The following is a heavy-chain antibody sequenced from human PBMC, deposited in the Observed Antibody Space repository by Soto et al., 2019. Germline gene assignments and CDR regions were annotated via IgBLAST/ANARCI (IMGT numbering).Heavy chain of an antibody. V-gene: IGHV4-34*01. CDR3: ASSTFLRSGDLSHGLDV. CDR2: VNHGGNS. D-gene: IGHD4-17*01. J-gene: IGHJ6*04. Sequence: QVQLQQWGAGLLKPSETLSLTCAVHGGSFSGYYWDWIRQPPGKGLEWIGEVNHGGNSNYNQSPKSRAIISVDTPKNQFPLKLTSVSAEATALYLCASSTFLRSGDLSHGLDVWGKGPTVTVSS. CDR1: GGSFSGYY.